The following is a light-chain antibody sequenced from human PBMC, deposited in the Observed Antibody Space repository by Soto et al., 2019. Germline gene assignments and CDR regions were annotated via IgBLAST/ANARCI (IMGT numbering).Light chain of an antibody. CDR3: QQRSNWPPLT. CDR1: QSVSSN. J-gene: IGKJ4*01. Sequence: EIVMTQSPATPSVSPGERATLSCRASQSVSSNLAWYQQKPGQAPRLLIYGASTRATGIPARFSGSGSGTEFTLTISSLQSEDFAVYYCQQRSNWPPLTFGGGTKVDIK. CDR2: GAS. V-gene: IGKV3-15*01.